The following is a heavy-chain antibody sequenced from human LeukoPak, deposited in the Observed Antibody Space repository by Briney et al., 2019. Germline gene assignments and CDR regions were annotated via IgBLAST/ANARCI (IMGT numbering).Heavy chain of an antibody. J-gene: IGHJ3*02. CDR3: AKVSSSGWDAHAFDI. Sequence: ASVKVSCKASGYTFTGYYMHWVRQAPGQGLEWMGWINPNSGGTNYAQKFQGRVTMTRDTSISTAYMELSRLRSDDTAVYYCAKVSSSGWDAHAFDIWGQGTMVTVSS. CDR1: GYTFTGYY. CDR2: INPNSGGT. D-gene: IGHD6-19*01. V-gene: IGHV1-2*02.